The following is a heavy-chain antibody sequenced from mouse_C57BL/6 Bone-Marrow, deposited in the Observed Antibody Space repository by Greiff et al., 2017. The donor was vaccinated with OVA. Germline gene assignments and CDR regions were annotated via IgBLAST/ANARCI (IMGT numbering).Heavy chain of an antibody. CDR1: GYTFTSYW. Sequence: QVQLQQPGAELVKPGASVKMSCKASGYTFTSYWITWVKQRPGQGLEWIGDIYPGSGSTNYNEKFKNKATLTVDTSSSTAYMQLSSLTSEDSAVYYCARRYYGSSYWYFDVWCTGTTVTVSS. CDR2: IYPGSGST. CDR3: ARRYYGSSYWYFDV. V-gene: IGHV1-55*01. J-gene: IGHJ1*03. D-gene: IGHD1-1*01.